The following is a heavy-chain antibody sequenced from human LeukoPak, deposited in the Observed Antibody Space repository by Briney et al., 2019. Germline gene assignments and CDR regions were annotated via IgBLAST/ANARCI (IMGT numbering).Heavy chain of an antibody. CDR3: AKGRREPDPKYYFDC. CDR2: VSGSGGTT. J-gene: IGHJ4*02. CDR1: GFTFSSYG. D-gene: IGHD1-26*01. Sequence: GGTLRLSCAASGFTFSSYGMSWVRQAPGKGLEWVSAVSGSGGTTYYADSVKGRFTIFRDYSKNTLYLQMNSLRAEDTAVYYCAKGRREPDPKYYFDCWGQGTLVTVSS. V-gene: IGHV3-23*01.